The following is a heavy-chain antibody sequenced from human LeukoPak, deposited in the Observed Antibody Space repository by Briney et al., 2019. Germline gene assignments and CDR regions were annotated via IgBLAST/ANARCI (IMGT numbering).Heavy chain of an antibody. V-gene: IGHV3-23*01. CDR3: AKLLPDWSHYGMDV. CDR2: ISGSGGNT. J-gene: IGHJ6*02. Sequence: GGSLRLSCAASGFTFSSYAMSWVRQAPGKGLEWVSAISGSGGNTYYADSVKGRFTISRDNSKNTLYLQMNSLRAEDTAVYYCAKLLPDWSHYGMDVWGQGTTVTVSS. D-gene: IGHD3-9*01. CDR1: GFTFSSYA.